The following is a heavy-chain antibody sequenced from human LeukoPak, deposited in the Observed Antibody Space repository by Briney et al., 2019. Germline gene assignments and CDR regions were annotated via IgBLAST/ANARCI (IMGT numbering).Heavy chain of an antibody. V-gene: IGHV3-23*01. D-gene: IGHD6-19*01. CDR1: GFTFSSYA. Sequence: GGSLRLSCVASGFTFSSYAMSWVRQAPGKGLEWVSAISGSDGSTYYADSVKGRFTISRDNSKNTLYLQMNSLRAEDTAVYYCARRPFGSSGWYADYWGQGTLVTVSS. J-gene: IGHJ4*02. CDR3: ARRPFGSSGWYADY. CDR2: ISGSDGST.